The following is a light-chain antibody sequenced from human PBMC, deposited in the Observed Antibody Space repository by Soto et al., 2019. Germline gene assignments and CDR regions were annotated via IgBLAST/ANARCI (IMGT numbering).Light chain of an antibody. V-gene: IGKV3-20*01. Sequence: EIVLTQSPGTLSLSPGESATLSCRASQTIGSSYLAWYQQRPGQAPRLLIYGGANRATGIPDRFSATGSETDFTLAISRLGPEDFAVYYCQQYRTPSQTFGQGTKVE. CDR1: QTIGSSY. CDR3: QQYRTPSQT. J-gene: IGKJ1*01. CDR2: GGA.